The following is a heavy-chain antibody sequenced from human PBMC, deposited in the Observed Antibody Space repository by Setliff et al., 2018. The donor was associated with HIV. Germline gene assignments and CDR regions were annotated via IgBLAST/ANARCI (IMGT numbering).Heavy chain of an antibody. D-gene: IGHD1-1*01. J-gene: IGHJ4*02. CDR1: GGSISNYY. Sequence: SETLSLTCTVSGGSISNYYWSWIRQPPGKGLEWIGYIYPIGSPDFPSGNTVYNPSFRSRVTLSLDTSKNQFSLKSTSVTAADAAVYYCASARIPTGGTSTSFDYWGQGTLVTVSS. CDR2: IYPIGSPDFPSGNT. V-gene: IGHV4-4*08. CDR3: ASARIPTGGTSTSFDY.